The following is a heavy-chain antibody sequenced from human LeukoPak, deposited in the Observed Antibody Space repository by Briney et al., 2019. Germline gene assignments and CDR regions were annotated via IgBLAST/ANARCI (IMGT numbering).Heavy chain of an antibody. CDR2: IKQDGSEK. D-gene: IGHD3-22*01. J-gene: IGHJ2*01. V-gene: IGHV3-7*02. CDR1: GFTFSSYW. CDR3: ARVLAGYFYDSSGYYHPWYFDL. Sequence: PGGSLRLSCAATGFTFSSYWMSWVRQAPGKGLECVANIKQDGSEKYYVDSVKGRFTISRDNAKNSLYLQMNSLRAEDTAVYYCARVLAGYFYDSSGYYHPWYFDLWGRGTLVTVSS.